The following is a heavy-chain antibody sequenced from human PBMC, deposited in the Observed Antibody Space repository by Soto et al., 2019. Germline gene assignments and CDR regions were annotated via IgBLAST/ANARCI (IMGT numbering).Heavy chain of an antibody. V-gene: IGHV4-39*01. D-gene: IGHD4-17*01. Sequence: SETLSLTCTVSGGSISSSSYYWGWIRQPPGKGLEWIGSIYYSGSTYYNPSLKSRVTISVDTSKNQFSLKLSSVTAADTAVYYCARIYGDSPGDYFDYWGQGTLVTVSS. CDR2: IYYSGST. J-gene: IGHJ4*02. CDR3: ARIYGDSPGDYFDY. CDR1: GGSISSSSYY.